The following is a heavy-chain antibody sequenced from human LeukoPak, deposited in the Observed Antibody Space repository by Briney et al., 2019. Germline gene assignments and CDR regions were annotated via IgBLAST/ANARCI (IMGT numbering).Heavy chain of an antibody. CDR3: AREAVAGTTNFDY. CDR2: INPNGGGT. V-gene: IGHV1-2*02. D-gene: IGHD6-19*01. J-gene: IGHJ4*02. CDR1: GYTSTGYY. Sequence: ASVKVSCKASGYTSTGYYMHWVRQAPGQGLEWMGWINPNGGGTNYAQKFQGRVTMTRDTSISTAYMELSRLRSDDTAVYYCAREAVAGTTNFDYWGQGTLVTVSS.